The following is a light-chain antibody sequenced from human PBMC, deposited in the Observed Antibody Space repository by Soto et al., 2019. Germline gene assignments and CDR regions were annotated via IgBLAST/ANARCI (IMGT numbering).Light chain of an antibody. CDR2: YED. J-gene: IGLJ2*01. Sequence: QSVLTQAPSVSAAPGQRVTISCSGSSSNIGNNAVNWYQQLPGKAPKLLIYYEDLLPSGVSDRFSGSKSGTSASLAISGLQYEDEADYYCAVWDDSLNGVIFGGGTKLTVL. CDR1: SSNIGNNA. V-gene: IGLV1-36*01. CDR3: AVWDDSLNGVI.